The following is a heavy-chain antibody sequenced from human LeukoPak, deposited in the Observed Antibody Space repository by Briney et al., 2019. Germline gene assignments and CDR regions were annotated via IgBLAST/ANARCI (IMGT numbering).Heavy chain of an antibody. CDR2: INSDGSST. CDR3: ARGDYDFWSGYYSYYYYYMDV. D-gene: IGHD3-3*01. Sequence: GRSLSLSCAASGVTFSSYWMHWVRQAPGKGLVWVSRINSDGSSTSYADSVKGRFTISRDNAKNTLYLQMNSLRAEDTAVYYCARGDYDFWSGYYSYYYYYMDVWGKGTTVTVSS. J-gene: IGHJ6*03. CDR1: GVTFSSYW. V-gene: IGHV3-74*01.